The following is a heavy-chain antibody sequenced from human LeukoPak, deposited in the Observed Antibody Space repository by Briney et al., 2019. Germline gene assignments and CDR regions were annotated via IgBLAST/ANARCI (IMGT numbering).Heavy chain of an antibody. J-gene: IGHJ4*02. CDR3: AINYYGSGSLLDY. Sequence: PSETLSLTCTVSGGSISSSSYYWGWIRHPPGKGLEWIGSIYYSGSTYYSPSLKSRVTISVDTSKNQFSLKLSSVTAADTAVYYCAINYYGSGSLLDYWGQGTLVTVSS. D-gene: IGHD3-10*01. V-gene: IGHV4-39*01. CDR2: IYYSGST. CDR1: GGSISSSSYY.